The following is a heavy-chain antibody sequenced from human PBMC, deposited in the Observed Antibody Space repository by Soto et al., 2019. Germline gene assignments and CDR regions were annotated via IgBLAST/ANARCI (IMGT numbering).Heavy chain of an antibody. Sequence: GSGPTLVNPTQTLTLTCTFSGFSLSTSGMCVSWIRQPPGKALEWLARIDWDDDKYYSTSLKTRLTISKDTSKNQVVLTMTNMDPVDTATYYCAREIVVVPAAIFDYWGQGTLVTVSS. CDR3: AREIVVVPAAIFDY. D-gene: IGHD2-2*01. J-gene: IGHJ4*02. V-gene: IGHV2-70*11. CDR2: IDWDDDK. CDR1: GFSLSTSGMC.